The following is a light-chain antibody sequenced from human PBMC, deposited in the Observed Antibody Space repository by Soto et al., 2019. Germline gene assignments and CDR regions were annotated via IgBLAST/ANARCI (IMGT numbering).Light chain of an antibody. CDR1: QSVSSS. Sequence: EIVLTQSPGTLSLSPGERATLSCRASQSVSSSLAWYQQKPGQAPRLLIYGASSRATGIPDRFSGSGSGPDITRTISCVDSEDFAVYFCQHYGSSQTFGQGTKVEIK. CDR3: QHYGSSQT. V-gene: IGKV3-20*01. J-gene: IGKJ1*01. CDR2: GAS.